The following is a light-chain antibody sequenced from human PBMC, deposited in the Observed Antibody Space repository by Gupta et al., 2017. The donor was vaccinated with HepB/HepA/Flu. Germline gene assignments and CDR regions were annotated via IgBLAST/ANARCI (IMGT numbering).Light chain of an antibody. CDR1: SSKVGSHN. V-gene: IGLV1-44*01. CDR2: SNN. J-gene: IGLJ1*01. Sequence: SVLTQPPSASGTPGQRVTISCSGSSSKVGSHNINCYHQRPGTAPKLLIYSNNQRHSGVPDRFSASKSGTSASLAISGLQAEDEADYFCGTWDKSRNAFVFGTGTEVTVL. CDR3: GTWDKSRNAFV.